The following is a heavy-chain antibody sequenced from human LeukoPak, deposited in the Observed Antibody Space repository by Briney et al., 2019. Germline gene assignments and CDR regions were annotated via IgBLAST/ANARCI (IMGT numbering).Heavy chain of an antibody. J-gene: IGHJ4*02. CDR3: ARGPYYYDSSGYSY. V-gene: IGHV1-8*01. Sequence: ASVKVSCKXSGYTFTSYDINWVRQSTGQGLERMGWMNPNSGNTGYSQKFQGRVTMTRNTSISTAYMELSSLRSEDTAVYYCARGPYYYDSSGYSYWGQGTLVTVSS. D-gene: IGHD3-22*01. CDR2: MNPNSGNT. CDR1: GYTFTSYD.